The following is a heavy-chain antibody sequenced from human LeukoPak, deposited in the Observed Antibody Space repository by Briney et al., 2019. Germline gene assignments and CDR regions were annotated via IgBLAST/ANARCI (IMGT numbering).Heavy chain of an antibody. V-gene: IGHV4-4*07. CDR3: ARGLAAAGRGFDP. CDR2: IYTSGST. D-gene: IGHD6-13*01. J-gene: IGHJ5*02. CDR1: GGSISSYY. Sequence: PSETLSLTCTVSGGSISSYYWSWIRQPPGKGLEWIGRIYTSGSTNYNPSLKSRVTMSVDTSKGQFSLKLSSVTAADTAVYYCARGLAAAGRGFDPWGQGTLVTVSS.